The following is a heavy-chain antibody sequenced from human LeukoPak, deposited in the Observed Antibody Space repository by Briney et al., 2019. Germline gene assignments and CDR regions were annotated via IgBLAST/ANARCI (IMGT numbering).Heavy chain of an antibody. CDR2: ISYDGSNK. CDR3: SKGQTYYYDSSGYLYYFDY. V-gene: IGHV3-30*18. Sequence: GGSLRLSCAASGFTFSSYGMHGVRQAPGKGLEWVAVISYDGSNKYYADSVKGRFTISRDNSKNTLYLQMNSLRPEDTAVYYCSKGQTYYYDSSGYLYYFDYWGQGTLVTVSS. D-gene: IGHD3-22*01. CDR1: GFTFSSYG. J-gene: IGHJ4*02.